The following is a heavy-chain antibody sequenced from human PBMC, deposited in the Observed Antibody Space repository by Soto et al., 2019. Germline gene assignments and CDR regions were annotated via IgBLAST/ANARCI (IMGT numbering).Heavy chain of an antibody. CDR3: ARGDPGGDVDY. CDR2: IYYCGST. Sequence: QVQLQESGPGLVKPSQTLSLTCTVSGGSISSGGYYWSWIRQHPGKGLEWIGYIYYCGSTYYNPSLQSRVTISVDTAKNQFSLKLSAVTAADTAVYCCARGDPGGDVDYWGQGTLVTVSS. D-gene: IGHD2-21*02. CDR1: GGSISSGGYY. J-gene: IGHJ4*02. V-gene: IGHV4-31*03.